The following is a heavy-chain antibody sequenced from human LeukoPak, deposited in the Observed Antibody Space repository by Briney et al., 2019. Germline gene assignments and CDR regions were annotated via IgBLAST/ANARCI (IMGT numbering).Heavy chain of an antibody. Sequence: ASVKVSCKASGYTFTTYAMHWVRQAPGQRLEWMGWINGDNGNTRYSQKFQGRVTITRDTSAYTAYMELRSLSSADTAVYFCARAPYDILTGYSLNWFDPWGQGTLVTVSS. CDR1: GYTFTTYA. CDR2: INGDNGNT. V-gene: IGHV1-3*01. D-gene: IGHD3-9*01. J-gene: IGHJ5*02. CDR3: ARAPYDILTGYSLNWFDP.